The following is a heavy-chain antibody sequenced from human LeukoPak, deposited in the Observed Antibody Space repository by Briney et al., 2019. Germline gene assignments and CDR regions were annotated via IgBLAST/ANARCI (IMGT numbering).Heavy chain of an antibody. CDR2: INPNSGGT. Sequence: GASVKVSCKASGYTFTGYYMHWVRQAPGQGLEWMGWINPNSGGTNYAQKFQGRVTMTRDTSISTAYMELSRLRSDDTAVYYCARVPLYYDSSGYYSETFGYWGQGTLVTVSS. V-gene: IGHV1-2*02. D-gene: IGHD3-22*01. CDR3: ARVPLYYDSSGYYSETFGY. J-gene: IGHJ4*02. CDR1: GYTFTGYY.